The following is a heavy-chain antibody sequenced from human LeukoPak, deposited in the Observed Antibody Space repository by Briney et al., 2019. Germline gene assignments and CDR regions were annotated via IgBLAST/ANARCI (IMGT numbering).Heavy chain of an antibody. Sequence: SGGSLRLSCAVSGFTFSSYWMHWVRQAPGKGLVWVSRINGDGSSTYYADSVKGRFTISRDNAKNTLYLQMNSLRAEDTAVYYCTPGGGQGTLVTVSS. CDR2: INGDGSST. D-gene: IGHD3-10*01. CDR1: GFTFSSYW. J-gene: IGHJ4*02. CDR3: TPG. V-gene: IGHV3-74*01.